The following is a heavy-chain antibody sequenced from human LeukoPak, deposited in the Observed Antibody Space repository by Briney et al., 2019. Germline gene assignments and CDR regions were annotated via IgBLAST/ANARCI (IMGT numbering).Heavy chain of an antibody. J-gene: IGHJ6*03. D-gene: IGHD6-13*01. CDR2: ISSSSSSYI. CDR3: ARAFSSSWYDYYYYYMDV. CDR1: GFTFSSYS. V-gene: IGHV3-21*01. Sequence: PGGSLRLSCAASGFTFSSYSMNWVRQAPGKGLEWVSSISSSSSSYIYYADSVKGRFTISRDNAKNSLYLQMNSLRAEDTAVYYCARAFSSSWYDYYYYYMDVWGKGTTVTVSS.